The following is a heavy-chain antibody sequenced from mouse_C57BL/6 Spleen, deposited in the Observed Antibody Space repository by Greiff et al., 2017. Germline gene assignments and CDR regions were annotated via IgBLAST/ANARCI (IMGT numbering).Heavy chain of an antibody. CDR1: GYSFTGYY. D-gene: IGHD2-5*01. CDR3: AAYYSNYYAMDY. Sequence: EVQLQQSGPELVKPGASVKISCKASGYSFTGYYMNWVKQSPEKSLEWIGEINPSTGGTTYNQKFKAKATLTVDKSSSTAYMQLKSLTSEDSAVYYCAAYYSNYYAMDYWGKGTSVTVSS. CDR2: INPSTGGT. J-gene: IGHJ4*01. V-gene: IGHV1-42*01.